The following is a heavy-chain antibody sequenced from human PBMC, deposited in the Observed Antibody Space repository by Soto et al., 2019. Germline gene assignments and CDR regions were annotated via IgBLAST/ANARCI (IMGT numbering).Heavy chain of an antibody. CDR2: IYYSGTT. CDR1: GGSISSSSYY. D-gene: IGHD3-9*01. V-gene: IGHV4-39*01. J-gene: IGHJ4*02. CDR3: ARHRGYYDILTGYYTELNFDY. Sequence: SETLSLTCTVSGGSISSSSYYWGWIRQPPGKGLEWIGSIYYSGTTCYNPSLKSRVTISVDTSKNQFSLKLSSVTAADTAVYYCARHRGYYDILTGYYTELNFDYWGQGTLVTSPQ.